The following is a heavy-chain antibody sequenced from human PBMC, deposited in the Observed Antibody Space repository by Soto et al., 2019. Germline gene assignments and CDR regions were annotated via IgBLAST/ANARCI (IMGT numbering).Heavy chain of an antibody. J-gene: IGHJ6*03. CDR1: GYPFTSYA. V-gene: IGHV1-3*01. CDR2: INAGNGNT. Sequence: ASVKVSCKASGYPFTSYAMHWVRQAPGQRLEWMGWINAGNGNTKYSQKFQGRVTITRDTSASTAYMELSSLRSEDTAVYYCASHQWPPLHVPYYYYMDVWGKGTTVTVSS. D-gene: IGHD6-19*01. CDR3: ASHQWPPLHVPYYYYMDV.